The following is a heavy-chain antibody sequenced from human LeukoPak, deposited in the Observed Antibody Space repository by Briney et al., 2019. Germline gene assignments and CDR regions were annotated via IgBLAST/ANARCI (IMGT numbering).Heavy chain of an antibody. CDR1: GYTFTNYA. Sequence: ASVKVSCKASGYTFTNYAMNWVRQAPGQGLEWMGWINPNTGNPTYAQGFTGRFVFSLDTSVSTTYPQISSLKAEDTAVYYCARAYQRLGGLSLPDYWGQGTLVTVSS. D-gene: IGHD3-16*02. V-gene: IGHV7-4-1*02. CDR3: ARAYQRLGGLSLPDY. J-gene: IGHJ4*02. CDR2: INPNTGNP.